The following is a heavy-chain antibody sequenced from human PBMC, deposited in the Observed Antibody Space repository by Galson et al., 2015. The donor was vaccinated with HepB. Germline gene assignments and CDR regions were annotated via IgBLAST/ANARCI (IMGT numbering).Heavy chain of an antibody. Sequence: PALVKPPQTLTLTCPFSGFSLSASTMCVRWVRQPPGKALEWLGRIDWDDDKYYNTSLKTRLTISKDTSKNEVVLRMTNMDPVDTATYFCARLLLRRGYDSGDAFDFWGQGSMVIVSS. CDR3: ARLLLRRGYDSGDAFDF. D-gene: IGHD3-3*01. CDR1: GFSLSASTMC. CDR2: IDWDDDK. V-gene: IGHV2-70*11. J-gene: IGHJ3*01.